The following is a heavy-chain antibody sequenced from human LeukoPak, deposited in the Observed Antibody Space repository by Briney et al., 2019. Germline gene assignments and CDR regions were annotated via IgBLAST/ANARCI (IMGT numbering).Heavy chain of an antibody. J-gene: IGHJ4*02. Sequence: SETLSLTCAVYGGSFSGYYWSWIRQPPGKGLEWIGEINHSGSTNYNPSLKSRVTISVDTSKNQFSLKLSSVTAADTAVYYCARDMPDPDYGGNSFLFDYWGQGTLVTVSS. D-gene: IGHD4-23*01. V-gene: IGHV4-34*01. CDR3: ARDMPDPDYGGNSFLFDY. CDR1: GGSFSGYY. CDR2: INHSGST.